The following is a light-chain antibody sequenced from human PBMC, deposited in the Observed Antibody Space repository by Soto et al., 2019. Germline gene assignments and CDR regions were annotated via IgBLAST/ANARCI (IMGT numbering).Light chain of an antibody. J-gene: IGLJ2*01. CDR2: EVS. Sequence: QSVLTQPASVSGSPGQSITISCTGSSSDVGSYNFVSWYQQHPGKAPKLIIYEVSEWPSGVSHRFSGSKSGSTASLTISGLQAEDEADYYCCSYAGRSTLIFGGGTKLTVL. V-gene: IGLV2-23*02. CDR1: SSDVGSYNF. CDR3: CSYAGRSTLI.